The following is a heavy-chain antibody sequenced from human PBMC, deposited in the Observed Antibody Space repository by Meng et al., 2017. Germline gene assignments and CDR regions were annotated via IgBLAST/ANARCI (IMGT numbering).Heavy chain of an antibody. CDR3: AKVFYYDSSGYCFDY. Sequence: GQLAASGSGLVQAPATLSPTCPVSGGSFSRSNWWSWVRQPPGKGLAWIGEIYRSGSTNYNPSLKSRVTISVDKSKTQFSLKLSSVTAADTAVYYCAKVFYYDSSGYCFDYWGQGTLVTVSS. CDR1: GGSFSRSNW. J-gene: IGHJ4*02. CDR2: IYRSGST. V-gene: IGHV4-4*03. D-gene: IGHD3-22*01.